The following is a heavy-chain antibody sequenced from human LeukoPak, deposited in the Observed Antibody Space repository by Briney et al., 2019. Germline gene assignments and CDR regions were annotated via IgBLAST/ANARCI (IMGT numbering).Heavy chain of an antibody. CDR3: ARRSSIAARPWDY. J-gene: IGHJ4*02. Sequence: PSQTLSLTCTVSGGSISSGDYYWSWIRQPPGKGLEWIGYIYYSGSTYYNPSLESRVTISVDTSKNQFSLKLSSVTAADTAVYYCARRSSIAARPWDYWGQGTLVTVSS. CDR1: GGSISSGDYY. CDR2: IYYSGST. D-gene: IGHD6-6*01. V-gene: IGHV4-30-4*01.